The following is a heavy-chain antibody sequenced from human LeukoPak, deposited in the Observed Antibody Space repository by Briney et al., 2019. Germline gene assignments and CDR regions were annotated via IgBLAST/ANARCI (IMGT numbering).Heavy chain of an antibody. J-gene: IGHJ4*02. Sequence: ASVKVSCKASGYTFTGYYMHWVRQAPGQGLEWMGWINPNSGGTNYAQKFQGRVTMTRDTSISTAYMELSRLRSDDTAVYYCARDPAAVAGTGGDYWGQGTLVTVSS. CDR2: INPNSGGT. CDR3: ARDPAAVAGTGGDY. CDR1: GYTFTGYY. D-gene: IGHD6-19*01. V-gene: IGHV1-2*02.